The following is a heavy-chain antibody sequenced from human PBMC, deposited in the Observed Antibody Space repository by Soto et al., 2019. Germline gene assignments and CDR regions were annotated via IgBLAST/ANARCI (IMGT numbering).Heavy chain of an antibody. D-gene: IGHD3-3*01. CDR3: AKGEYYVFWSGYYPYYYYYGMDV. CDR2: IDKTGVST. J-gene: IGHJ6*02. Sequence: PGGSLRLSCAASGFTFGSYAMSWVRQAPGKGLEWVSTIDKTGVSTYYAESVKGRFTISRDNAKNSLYLQMNSLRAEDTALYYCAKGEYYVFWSGYYPYYYYYGMDVWGQGTTVTVSS. CDR1: GFTFGSYA. V-gene: IGHV3-23*01.